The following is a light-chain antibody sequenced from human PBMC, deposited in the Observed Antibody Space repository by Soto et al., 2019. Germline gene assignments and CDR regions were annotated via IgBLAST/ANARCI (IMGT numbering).Light chain of an antibody. V-gene: IGLV2-8*01. Sequence: QSALTQPPSASGSPGQSVTISCSGTSSDVGRYNYVSWYQHHPGKAPKLIIYEVTKRPSGVPDRFSGSKSGNTASLTVSGLQADDEADYYCNSYVGSNNYVFGTGTKV. CDR3: NSYVGSNNYV. J-gene: IGLJ1*01. CDR1: SSDVGRYNY. CDR2: EVT.